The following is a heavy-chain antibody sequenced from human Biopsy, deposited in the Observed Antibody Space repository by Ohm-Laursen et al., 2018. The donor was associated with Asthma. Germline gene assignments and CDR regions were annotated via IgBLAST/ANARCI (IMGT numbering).Heavy chain of an antibody. CDR1: GGSFSSNY. D-gene: IGHD1-26*01. Sequence: SETLSLTCAVYGGSFSSNYWSWIRQTPGKGLEWLGDTHHSGYTNYNPSLRSRLSLSMDTSKNQFSLRLTSVNAADTAVYYSARGSSSRLSQWELRVSGGKRAHSYYGMDVWGQGTTVTVSS. J-gene: IGHJ6*02. CDR2: THHSGYT. V-gene: IGHV4-34*01. CDR3: ARGSSSRLSQWELRVSGGKRAHSYYGMDV.